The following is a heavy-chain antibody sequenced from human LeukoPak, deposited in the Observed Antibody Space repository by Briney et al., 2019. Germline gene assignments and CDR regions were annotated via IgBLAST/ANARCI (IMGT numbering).Heavy chain of an antibody. CDR1: GFTFSRDW. J-gene: IGHJ4*02. V-gene: IGHV3-7*03. CDR2: IKQDGSEK. Sequence: GGSLRLSCAASGFTFSRDWMTWVRQAPGKGLEWVANIKQDGSEKYYADSVKGRFTISRDNAKNSLYLQMSSLRAEDTAVYYCAKTFQQWLANDYWGQGTLVTVSS. D-gene: IGHD6-19*01. CDR3: AKTFQQWLANDY.